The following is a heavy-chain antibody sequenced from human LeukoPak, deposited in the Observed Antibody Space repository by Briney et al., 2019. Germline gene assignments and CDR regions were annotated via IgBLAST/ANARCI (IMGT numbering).Heavy chain of an antibody. CDR1: GGSFSGYY. J-gene: IGHJ6*03. V-gene: IGHV4-34*01. CDR2: INHSGST. Sequence: SETLSLTCAVYGGSFSGYYWSWIRQPPGKGLEWIGEINHSGSTNYNPSLKSRVTISVDTSKNQFSLKLSSVTAADTAVYYCASVPAAAGTGGYYYYYMDVWGKGTTVTVSS. CDR3: ASVPAAAGTGGYYYYYMDV. D-gene: IGHD6-13*01.